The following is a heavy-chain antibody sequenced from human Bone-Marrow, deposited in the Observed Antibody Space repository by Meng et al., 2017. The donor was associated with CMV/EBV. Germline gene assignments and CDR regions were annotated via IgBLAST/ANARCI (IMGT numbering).Heavy chain of an antibody. Sequence: GGSLRLSCAASGFTFSDYYMSWIRQAPGKGLEWISYITGSGRTIYYTDSVKGRFTISRDNVKRSLYLQMNSLRAEDTAVYYCASGYSYGYYFKYWGQRKLVTVSS. CDR3: ASGYSYGYYFKY. V-gene: IGHV3-11*01. J-gene: IGHJ4*02. CDR2: ITGSGRTI. D-gene: IGHD5-18*01. CDR1: GFTFSDYY.